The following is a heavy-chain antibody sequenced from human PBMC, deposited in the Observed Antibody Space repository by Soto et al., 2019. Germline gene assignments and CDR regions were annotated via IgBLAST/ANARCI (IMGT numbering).Heavy chain of an antibody. CDR2: TSGSGGST. J-gene: IGHJ2*01. V-gene: IGHV3-23*01. D-gene: IGHD3-10*02. CDR3: ERAAVFGGYWFFDL. Sequence: EVQLLESGGGLVQPGGSLRLSCAASGFTFSSYAMRRVRQAQGKGLQWASGTSGSGGSTYYADFVKGRFTICRDKSNITSYLQVNSLRPQDTAVYYCERAAVFGGYWFFDLWFRGTLVTVSS. CDR1: GFTFSSYA.